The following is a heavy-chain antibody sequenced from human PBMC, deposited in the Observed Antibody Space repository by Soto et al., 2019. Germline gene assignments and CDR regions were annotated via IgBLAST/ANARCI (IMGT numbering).Heavy chain of an antibody. V-gene: IGHV4-39*01. CDR3: ARLYTVTTSWFDP. J-gene: IGHJ5*02. D-gene: IGHD4-17*01. Sequence: SETLSLTCIVSGESISGTIYYWGWIRQPPGKGLEWIGSIYYSGSTYYNPSLKSRVSISVDTSKNQFSLKLSSVTAADTAVYYCARLYTVTTSWFDPWGQGTLVTVSS. CDR1: GESISGTIYY. CDR2: IYYSGST.